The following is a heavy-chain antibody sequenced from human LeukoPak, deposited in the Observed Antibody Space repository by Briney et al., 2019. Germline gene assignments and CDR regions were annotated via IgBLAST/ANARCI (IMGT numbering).Heavy chain of an antibody. D-gene: IGHD4-17*01. CDR3: ATGYAVTTFAFDI. CDR2: ISSSGSTI. J-gene: IGHJ3*02. V-gene: IGHV3-11*01. Sequence: GGSLRLSCTASGFTFSDYYMSWIRQAPGEGLERVSYISSSGSTIYYADSVKGRFTISRDNAKNSLYLQMNSLRAEDTAVYYCATGYAVTTFAFDIWGQGTMVTVSS. CDR1: GFTFSDYY.